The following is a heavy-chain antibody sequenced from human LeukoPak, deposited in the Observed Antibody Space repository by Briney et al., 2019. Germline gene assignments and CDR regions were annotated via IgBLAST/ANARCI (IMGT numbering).Heavy chain of an antibody. V-gene: IGHV3-64*01. D-gene: IGHD2-15*01. J-gene: IGHJ3*02. CDR1: GFTFSGYA. Sequence: GGSLSLSCAASGFTFSGYAMHWVRQAPGKGLEYVSAITSNGGSTYYASSVKGRFTISRDNSKNTLYLQMGSLRAEDMAVYYCARVGGAFDIWGQGTMVTVSS. CDR3: ARVGGAFDI. CDR2: ITSNGGST.